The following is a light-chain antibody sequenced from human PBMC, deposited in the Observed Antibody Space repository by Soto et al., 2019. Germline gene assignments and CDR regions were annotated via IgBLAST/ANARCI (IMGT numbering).Light chain of an antibody. CDR1: HAISDY. CDR2: AAS. J-gene: IGKJ5*01. V-gene: IGKV1-39*01. Sequence: DIQITQSPASLSSYLLDIVTITCRASHAISDYLNWYQVRPGKAPKLLIYAASTLQSGVPSRFSGSESGTDFTLTISSLQPEDCATYYCQQTYSTPITFGPGTRLEIK. CDR3: QQTYSTPIT.